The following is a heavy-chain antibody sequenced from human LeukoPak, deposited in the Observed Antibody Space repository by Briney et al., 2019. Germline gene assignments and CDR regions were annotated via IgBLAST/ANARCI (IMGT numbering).Heavy chain of an antibody. D-gene: IGHD2-15*01. J-gene: IGHJ4*02. CDR1: GFTFSDYY. Sequence: GGSLRLSCAASGFTFSDYYMSWIRQAPGKGLEWVSAITGSGGRTYYADSVKGRFTISRDNSKNTLYLQMNSLRAEDTAVYYCAKDLAYCSGGSCFYFDYWGQGTLVTVSS. CDR2: ITGSGGRT. V-gene: IGHV3-23*01. CDR3: AKDLAYCSGGSCFYFDY.